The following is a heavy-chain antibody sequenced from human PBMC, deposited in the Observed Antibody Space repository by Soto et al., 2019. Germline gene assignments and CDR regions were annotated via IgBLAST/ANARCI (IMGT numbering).Heavy chain of an antibody. Sequence: PSETLSLTCAVYGGSFSGYYWSWIRQPPGKGLEWIGEINHSGSTNYNPSLKSRVTISVDTSKNQSSLKLSSVTAADTAVYYCARASSSWYYYYGMDVWGQGTTVTVSS. D-gene: IGHD6-13*01. V-gene: IGHV4-34*01. CDR2: INHSGST. J-gene: IGHJ6*02. CDR1: GGSFSGYY. CDR3: ARASSSWYYYYGMDV.